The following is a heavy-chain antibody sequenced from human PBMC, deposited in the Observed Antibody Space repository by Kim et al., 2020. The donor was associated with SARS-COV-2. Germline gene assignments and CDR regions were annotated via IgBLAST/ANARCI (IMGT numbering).Heavy chain of an antibody. D-gene: IGHD3-9*01. CDR3: ARGPVSTYYDILTGYSRGYYFDY. J-gene: IGHJ4*01. CDR2: ISYDGSNK. CDR1: GFTFSSYA. V-gene: IGHV3-30*04. Sequence: GGSLRLSCAASGFTFSSYAMHWVRQAPGKGLEWVAVISYDGSNKYYADSVKGRFTISRDNSKNTLYLQMNSLRAEDTAVYYCARGPVSTYYDILTGYSRGYYFDYWGHGTLVTVSS.